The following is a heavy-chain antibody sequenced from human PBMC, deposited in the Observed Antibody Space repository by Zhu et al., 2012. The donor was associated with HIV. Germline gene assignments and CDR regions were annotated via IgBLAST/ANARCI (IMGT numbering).Heavy chain of an antibody. CDR2: IYHSGST. CDR3: ARSGYYGSGSYVYQFDY. V-gene: IGHV4-38-2*01. Sequence: QVQLQESGPGLVKPSETLSLTCAVSGYSISSGYYWGWIRQPPGKGLEWIGSIYHSGSTYYNPSLKSRVTISVDTSKNQFSLKLSSMSAADTAVYYCARSGYYGSGSYVYQFDYWGQGILVTVSS. CDR1: GYSISSGYY. J-gene: IGHJ4*02. D-gene: IGHD3-10*01.